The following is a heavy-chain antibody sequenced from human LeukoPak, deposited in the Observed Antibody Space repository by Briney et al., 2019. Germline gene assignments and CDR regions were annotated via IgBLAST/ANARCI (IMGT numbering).Heavy chain of an antibody. Sequence: SETLSLTCTVSGGSISTYYWNWIRQPPGKGLEWIGYIYYSGATNYNPSLKSRVTISVDTSKNQFSLKLSSVTAADTAVYYCAGHHPRNTVDFWGQGTLVTVSS. CDR1: GGSISTYY. D-gene: IGHD2/OR15-2a*01. CDR3: AGHHPRNTVDF. CDR2: IYYSGAT. J-gene: IGHJ4*02. V-gene: IGHV4-59*08.